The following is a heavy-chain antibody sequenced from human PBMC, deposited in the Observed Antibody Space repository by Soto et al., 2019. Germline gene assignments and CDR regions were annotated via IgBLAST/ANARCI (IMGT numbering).Heavy chain of an antibody. CDR3: VRDKGQCSSASCYFPFDF. D-gene: IGHD2-2*01. Sequence: QVQLVQSGPEVKKPGDSVKVSCKASGYTFTSYVLSWVRQAPGQGLEWMGWISAYNGNTNYAQRVQGRVTMTTDTSTNTAYMELRSLRSDDTAVYYCVRDKGQCSSASCYFPFDFWGQGTLVTVSS. V-gene: IGHV1-18*01. CDR1: GYTFTSYV. J-gene: IGHJ4*02. CDR2: ISAYNGNT.